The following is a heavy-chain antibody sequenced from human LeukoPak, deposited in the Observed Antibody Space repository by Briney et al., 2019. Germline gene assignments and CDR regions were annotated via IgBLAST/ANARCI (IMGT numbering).Heavy chain of an antibody. CDR3: ARDAWASY. D-gene: IGHD3-16*01. Sequence: GGSLRLSCAASGFTFSNYAMNWVRQAPGKGLVWVSHINSDGSWTSYADSVKGRFTISKDNAKNTVYLQMNSLRADDTAVYYCARDAWASYWGRGTLVTVSS. V-gene: IGHV3-74*01. J-gene: IGHJ4*02. CDR2: INSDGSWT. CDR1: GFTFSNYA.